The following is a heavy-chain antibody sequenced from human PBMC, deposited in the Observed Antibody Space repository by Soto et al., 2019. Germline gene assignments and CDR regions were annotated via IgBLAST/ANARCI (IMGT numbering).Heavy chain of an antibody. V-gene: IGHV4-59*01. CDR2: IYYSGST. CDR1: GGSISSYY. CDR3: AXXXXXXFDI. Sequence: SETLSLTCTASGGSISSYYWSWIRQPPGKGLEWIGYIYYSGSTNYNPSLKSRVTISVDTSKNQFSLKLSSVTAADTAVYYCAXXXXXXFDIWGQGTMVTVSS. J-gene: IGHJ3*02.